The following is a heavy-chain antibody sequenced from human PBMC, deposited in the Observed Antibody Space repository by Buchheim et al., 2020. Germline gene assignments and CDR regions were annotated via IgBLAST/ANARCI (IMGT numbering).Heavy chain of an antibody. Sequence: EVQLVESGGGLVQPGGSLRLSCAASGFIFSSNWMHWVRQAPGKGLVWVSRINSDGSSVFYADSVKGRFTISRDNAKNTLYLQMNSLGAEDTAVYYCARGGDDYGDYYGLDVWGQGTT. CDR2: INSDGSSV. CDR3: ARGGDDYGDYYGLDV. D-gene: IGHD4-17*01. CDR1: GFIFSSNW. J-gene: IGHJ6*02. V-gene: IGHV3-74*01.